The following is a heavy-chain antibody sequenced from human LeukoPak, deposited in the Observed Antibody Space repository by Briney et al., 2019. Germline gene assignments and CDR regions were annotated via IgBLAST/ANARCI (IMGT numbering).Heavy chain of an antibody. V-gene: IGHV3-73*01. CDR1: GFTFSGSA. CDR2: IRSKANSYAT. D-gene: IGHD5-18*01. J-gene: IGHJ4*02. CDR3: ARGSIQLWLFPPFDY. Sequence: GGSLRLSCAASGFTFSGSAMHWVRQASGKGLEWVGRIRSKANSYATAYAASVKGRFTISRDDSKDTAYLQMNSLRSDDTAVYYCARGSIQLWLFPPFDYWGQGTLVTVSS.